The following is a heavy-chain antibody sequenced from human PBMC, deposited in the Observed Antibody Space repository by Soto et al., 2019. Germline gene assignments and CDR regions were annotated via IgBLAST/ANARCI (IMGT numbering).Heavy chain of an antibody. CDR1: GYTFTGYY. J-gene: IGHJ6*02. V-gene: IGHV1-2*04. D-gene: IGHD6-19*01. Sequence: ASVKVSCKASGYTFTGYYMHWVRQAPGQGLEWMGWINPNSGGTNYAQKFQGWVTMTRDTSISTAYMELSRLRSDDTAVYYCARGGVAGTSNYYGMDVWGQGTTVTVFS. CDR2: INPNSGGT. CDR3: ARGGVAGTSNYYGMDV.